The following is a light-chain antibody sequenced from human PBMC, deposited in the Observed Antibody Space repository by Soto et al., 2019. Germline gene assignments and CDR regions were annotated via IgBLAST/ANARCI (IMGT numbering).Light chain of an antibody. V-gene: IGLV2-14*01. Sequence: QSALTQPASVSGSPGQSITISCTGTSSDVGGYNYVSWYQQHPGKAPKLMIYDVSNRPSGVPNRFSGSKSGNTASLTISGLQAEDEADYYCSSYTSISTYVVFGGGTKLTVL. CDR1: SSDVGGYNY. CDR2: DVS. J-gene: IGLJ2*01. CDR3: SSYTSISTYVV.